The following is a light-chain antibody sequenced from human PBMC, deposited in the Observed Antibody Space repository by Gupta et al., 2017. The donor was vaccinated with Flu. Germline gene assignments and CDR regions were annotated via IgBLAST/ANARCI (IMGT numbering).Light chain of an antibody. Sequence: DIQMTQSPSSLSASVGDRVTITCRASQSISSYLNWYQQKPGKAPKLLIYAACSLQSGVPSRFSGSGSGKDFTLTISSLQPEDFATYYCQQSYSTPLTFGGGTKVEIK. J-gene: IGKJ4*01. CDR3: QQSYSTPLT. CDR1: QSISSY. CDR2: AAC. V-gene: IGKV1-39*01.